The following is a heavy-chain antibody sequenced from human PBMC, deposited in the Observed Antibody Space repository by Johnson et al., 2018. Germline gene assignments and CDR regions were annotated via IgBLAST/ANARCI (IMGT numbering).Heavy chain of an antibody. Sequence: QEQLVQSGAEVKKPGSSVKVSCKASGGTFSSYAISWVRQAPGQGLEWMGGIIPILGTTNYAQKFQGRGTISADESTSTADMELRSLRAEDTAVYYCARDTYYYDSSGYYIGCDAFDIWGQGTMVTVSS. CDR3: ARDTYYYDSSGYYIGCDAFDI. D-gene: IGHD3-22*01. CDR2: IIPILGTT. CDR1: GGTFSSYA. J-gene: IGHJ3*02. V-gene: IGHV1-69*01.